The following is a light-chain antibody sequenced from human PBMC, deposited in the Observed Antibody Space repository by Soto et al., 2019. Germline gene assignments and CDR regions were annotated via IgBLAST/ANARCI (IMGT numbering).Light chain of an antibody. CDR3: ISYTLSRPYV. Sequence: QSALTQPASVSGSPGQSITISCSGTSSDIGTYDHVAWFQQFPGKTPKLMIYSVSNRPSGVSYRFSGSKSGNTASLTISGLQAEDEADYYCISYTLSRPYVFGTGTKLTVL. CDR1: SSDIGTYDH. V-gene: IGLV2-14*01. CDR2: SVS. J-gene: IGLJ1*01.